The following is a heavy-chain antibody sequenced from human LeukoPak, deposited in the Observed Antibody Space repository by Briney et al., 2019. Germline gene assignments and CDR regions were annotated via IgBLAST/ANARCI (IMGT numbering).Heavy chain of an antibody. CDR1: GASIRHYY. Sequence: PSETLSLTCTVSGASIRHYYWSWIRQPPGKGLEWIGYIYYSGSTNYNPSLKSRVTISVDTSKNQFSLKLSSVTAADTAVYYCARAQTYCSGGSCYLVWFDPWGQGTLVTVSS. CDR2: IYYSGST. D-gene: IGHD2-15*01. J-gene: IGHJ5*02. V-gene: IGHV4-59*01. CDR3: ARAQTYCSGGSCYLVWFDP.